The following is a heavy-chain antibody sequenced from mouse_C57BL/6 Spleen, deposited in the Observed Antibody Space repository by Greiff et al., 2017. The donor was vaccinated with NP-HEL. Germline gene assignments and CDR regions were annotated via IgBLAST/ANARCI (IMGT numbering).Heavy chain of an antibody. CDR3: ARDWYYGSSYGYFDV. D-gene: IGHD1-1*01. CDR1: GYTFTSYW. Sequence: QVQLQQPGAELVKPGASVKMSCKASGYTFTSYWITWVKQRPGQGLEWIGDIYPGSGSTNYNEKFKSKATLTVDTSSSTAYMQLSSLTSEDSAVYYCARDWYYGSSYGYFDVWGTGTTVTVSS. CDR2: IYPGSGST. J-gene: IGHJ1*03. V-gene: IGHV1-55*01.